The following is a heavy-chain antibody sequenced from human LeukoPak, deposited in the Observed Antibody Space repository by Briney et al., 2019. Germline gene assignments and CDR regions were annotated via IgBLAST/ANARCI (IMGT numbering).Heavy chain of an antibody. V-gene: IGHV1-18*01. Sequence: GASVKVSCKASGYTFTSCGISWVRQAPGQGLEWMGWISAYNGNTNYAQKLQGRVTMTTDTSTSTAYMELRSLRSDDTAVYYCARDRPAYCSGGSCYPGYYYYGMDVWGQGTTVTVSS. J-gene: IGHJ6*02. CDR2: ISAYNGNT. D-gene: IGHD2-15*01. CDR3: ARDRPAYCSGGSCYPGYYYYGMDV. CDR1: GYTFTSCG.